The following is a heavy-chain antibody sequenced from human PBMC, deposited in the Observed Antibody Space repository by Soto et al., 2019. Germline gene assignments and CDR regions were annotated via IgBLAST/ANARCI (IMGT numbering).Heavy chain of an antibody. CDR1: GYTFSNYG. Sequence: QAQLVQSGDEMRKPGASVKVSCQASGYTFSNYGITWVRQAPGQGLEWMGWISAHNGNSKYAQSLQGRLTLTTDTSTSTAYMELRSLRSDDTAVYYCARDWYFYGSGSPNHMDVWGKGTTVSVSS. CDR3: ARDWYFYGSGSPNHMDV. J-gene: IGHJ6*03. CDR2: ISAHNGNS. D-gene: IGHD3-10*01. V-gene: IGHV1-18*01.